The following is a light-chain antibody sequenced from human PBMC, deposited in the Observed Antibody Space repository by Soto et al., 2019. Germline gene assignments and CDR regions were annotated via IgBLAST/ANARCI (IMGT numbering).Light chain of an antibody. J-gene: IGKJ5*01. V-gene: IGKV3-15*01. CDR1: QRVSSD. CDR2: GAS. CDR3: QQYNNWPTIT. Sequence: EIVLTQSADTLSLSPGERATLSCGASQRVSSDSLAWYQQKPGQAPRLLIXGASTRATGIPARFSGSGSGTEFTLTISSLQSEDFAVYYCQQYNNWPTITFGQGTRLEIK.